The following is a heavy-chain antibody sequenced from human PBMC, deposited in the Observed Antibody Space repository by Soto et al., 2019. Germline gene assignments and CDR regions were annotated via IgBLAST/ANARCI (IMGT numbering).Heavy chain of an antibody. CDR1: GFTFSSYT. CDR2: IGTSSSYI. D-gene: IGHD4-17*01. V-gene: IGHV3-21*01. Sequence: CAASGFTFSSYTMNWVRQAPGRGLEWVSSIGTSSSYIYYADSVKGRFTISRDNAKNSLSLQMNSLRADDTAVYYCARDSVRDYLYYYYGMDVRGQGTTVTVSS. CDR3: ARDSVRDYLYYYYGMDV. J-gene: IGHJ6*02.